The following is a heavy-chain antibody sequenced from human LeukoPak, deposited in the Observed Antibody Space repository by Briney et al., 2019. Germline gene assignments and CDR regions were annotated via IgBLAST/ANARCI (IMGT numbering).Heavy chain of an antibody. CDR1: GYTFTSYD. V-gene: IGHV1-8*01. J-gene: IGHJ6*02. D-gene: IGHD3-10*01. CDR2: MNPNSGNT. CDR3: ARFAGRYYYGSGRRYYYGMDV. Sequence: ASVKVSCKASGYTFTSYDINWVRQATGQGLEWMGWMNPNSGNTGYAQKFQGRVTMTRNTSISTAYMELSSLRSEDTAVYYCARFAGRYYYGSGRRYYYGMDVWGQGTTVTVSS.